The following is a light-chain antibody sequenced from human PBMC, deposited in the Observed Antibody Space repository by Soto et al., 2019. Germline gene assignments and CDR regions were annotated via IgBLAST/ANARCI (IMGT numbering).Light chain of an antibody. CDR1: QSIGRY. J-gene: IGKJ1*01. Sequence: DIQMTQSPSSLSASVGDRVTITCRASQSIGRYFNWYQQKPGKAPRLLIYAASSLQSAVPSRFSGSASGTDFTLTITSVQPEDFATYYCQQTYSHPPSFGQGTKVEIK. V-gene: IGKV1-39*01. CDR3: QQTYSHPPS. CDR2: AAS.